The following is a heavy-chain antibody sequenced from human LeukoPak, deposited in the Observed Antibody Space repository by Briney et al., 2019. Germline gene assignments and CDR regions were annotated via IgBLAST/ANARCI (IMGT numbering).Heavy chain of an antibody. D-gene: IGHD1-26*01. CDR3: ATDRSKVGDIDY. Sequence: GGSLRLSCAASGFTFSTSTMHWVRQAPGKGLEWVALISYGGSNKYYADSVKGRFTISRDNSKNTLSLQMNSLRAEDTAVYYCATDRSKVGDIDYWGQGTLVIVSS. J-gene: IGHJ4*02. CDR1: GFTFSTST. V-gene: IGHV3-30-3*01. CDR2: ISYGGSNK.